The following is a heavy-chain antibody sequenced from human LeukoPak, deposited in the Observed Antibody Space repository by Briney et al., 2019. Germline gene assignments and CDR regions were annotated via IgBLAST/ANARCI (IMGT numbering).Heavy chain of an antibody. Sequence: PGGSLRLSCAASGFTFSSYAMSWVRQAPGKGLEWVSAISGSGGSTYYADSVKGRFTISRDNSKNTLHLQMNSLRAEDTAVYYCAKVNSSGWYLVSFLFDYWGQGTLVTVSS. CDR2: ISGSGGST. CDR1: GFTFSSYA. V-gene: IGHV3-23*01. D-gene: IGHD6-19*01. CDR3: AKVNSSGWYLVSFLFDY. J-gene: IGHJ4*02.